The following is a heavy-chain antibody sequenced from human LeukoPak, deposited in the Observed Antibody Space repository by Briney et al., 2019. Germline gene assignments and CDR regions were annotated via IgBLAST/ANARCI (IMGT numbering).Heavy chain of an antibody. CDR2: SYHNGST. D-gene: IGHD5-12*01. CDR3: TREVGWLHPEGSFDI. J-gene: IGHJ3*02. Sequence: KPSETLSLTCSGSGYSISSGFHWGWIRQPPGKGLEWIGTSYHNGSTYDNPSLRSRGTISVDTSKNQFSLKLSSVTAADTAVYYCTREVGWLHPEGSFDIWGQGTMVTVSS. V-gene: IGHV4-38-2*02. CDR1: GYSISSGFH.